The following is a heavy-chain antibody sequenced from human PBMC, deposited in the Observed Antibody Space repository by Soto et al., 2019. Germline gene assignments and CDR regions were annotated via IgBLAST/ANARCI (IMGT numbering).Heavy chain of an antibody. CDR1: GFTFSSYS. V-gene: IGHV3-21*01. CDR3: ARDIVVVPAAPSVVGAFDI. CDR2: ISSSSSYI. J-gene: IGHJ3*02. D-gene: IGHD2-2*01. Sequence: EVQLVESGGGLVKPGGSLRLSCAASGFTFSSYSMNWVRQAPGKGLEWVSSISSSSSYIYYADSVKGRFTISRDNAKNSLYLQMNSLRAEDTAVYYGARDIVVVPAAPSVVGAFDIWAKGQWSPSLQ.